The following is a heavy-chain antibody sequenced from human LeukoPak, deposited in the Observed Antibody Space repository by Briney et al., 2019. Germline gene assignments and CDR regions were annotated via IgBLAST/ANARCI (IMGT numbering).Heavy chain of an antibody. J-gene: IGHJ4*02. CDR2: VSHSGSA. D-gene: IGHD1-26*01. CDR1: GGSIDSLY. Sequence: PSETLSLTCSVSGGSIDSLYWSWIRQVPGKGLEWIGYVSHSGSASYNPSLESRVTISVDTSKNQFSLKLSSVTAADTAVYYCATALIGRYEWAYFDYWGQGTLVTVSS. CDR3: ATALIGRYEWAYFDY. V-gene: IGHV4-59*11.